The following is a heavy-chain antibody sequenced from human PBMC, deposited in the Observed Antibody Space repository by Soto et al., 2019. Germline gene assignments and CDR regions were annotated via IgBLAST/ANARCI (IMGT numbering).Heavy chain of an antibody. D-gene: IGHD3-3*01. CDR3: AKDMDFWSGYNPFGAFDI. J-gene: IGHJ3*02. CDR2: ISWNSGSI. Sequence: GGSLRLSCAASGFTFDDYAMHWVRQAPGKGLEWVSGISWNSGSIGYADSVKGRFTISRDNAKNSLYLQMNSLRAEDTALYYCAKDMDFWSGYNPFGAFDIWGQGTMVTVSS. CDR1: GFTFDDYA. V-gene: IGHV3-9*01.